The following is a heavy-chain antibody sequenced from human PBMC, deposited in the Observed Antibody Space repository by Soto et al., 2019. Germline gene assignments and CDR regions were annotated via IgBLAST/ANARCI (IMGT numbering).Heavy chain of an antibody. V-gene: IGHV1-8*01. Sequence: QVQLVQSGAEVKKPGASVKVSCEASGYTCTSYDIYRVRQATGQGLEWMGWMNPNSGNTDYAQKFQGRVTMTRNTSISTAYMELSSLSSEDTAVYYCAREVVRKGFDSWGQGTLVTVSS. CDR2: MNPNSGNT. D-gene: IGHD2-15*01. J-gene: IGHJ5*01. CDR1: GYTCTSYD. CDR3: AREVVRKGFDS.